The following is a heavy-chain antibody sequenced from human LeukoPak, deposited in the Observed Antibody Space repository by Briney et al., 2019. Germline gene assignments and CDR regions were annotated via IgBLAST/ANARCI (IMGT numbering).Heavy chain of an antibody. CDR2: IRPTGGGT. CDR3: ARGGNAVAGYHLTDYGMDV. V-gene: IGHV1-2*02. CDR1: GSTFTGYH. Sequence: ASVKVSCKASGSTFTGYHVIWVRQAPGQGLEWMGWIRPTGGGTKYAQKFQGRVTMTKDTSIVAFYMELNRLRSDDTAVYYCARGGNAVAGYHLTDYGMDVWGQGTKVTVSS. D-gene: IGHD6-19*01. J-gene: IGHJ6*02.